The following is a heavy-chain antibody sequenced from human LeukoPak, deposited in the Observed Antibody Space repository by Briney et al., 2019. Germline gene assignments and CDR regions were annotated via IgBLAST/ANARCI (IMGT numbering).Heavy chain of an antibody. CDR2: FDPEDGET. CDR1: GYTLTELS. J-gene: IGHJ3*02. V-gene: IGHV1-24*01. Sequence: ASVKVSCKVSGYTLTELSMHWVRQAPGKGLEWMGGFDPEDGETIYAQKFQGRVTMTEDTSTDTAYMGLSSLRSEDTAVYYCATAALFWGAIDAFDIWGQGTMVTVSS. CDR3: ATAALFWGAIDAFDI. D-gene: IGHD3-16*01.